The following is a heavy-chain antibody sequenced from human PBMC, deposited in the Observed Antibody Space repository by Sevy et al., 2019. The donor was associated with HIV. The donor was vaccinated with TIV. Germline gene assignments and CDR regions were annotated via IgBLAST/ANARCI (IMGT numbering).Heavy chain of an antibody. J-gene: IGHJ6*02. D-gene: IGHD6-13*01. CDR1: GFTFSSYG. CDR3: AKDGYGIRDYYGMDV. CDR2: ISYDGSNK. V-gene: IGHV3-30*18. Sequence: GGSLRLSCAASGFTFSSYGMHWVRQAPGKGLEWVAVISYDGSNKYYADSVKGRFTIYRDNSKNTLYLQMNSLRAEDTAVYYCAKDGYGIRDYYGMDVWGQGTTVTVSS.